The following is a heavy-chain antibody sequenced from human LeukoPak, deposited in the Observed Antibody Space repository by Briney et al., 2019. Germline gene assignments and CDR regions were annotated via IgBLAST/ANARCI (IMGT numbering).Heavy chain of an antibody. CDR2: INPNSGGT. Sequence: ASVKVSCTASGYTFTGYYMHWVRQAPGQGLEWMGWINPNSGGTNYAQKFQGRVTMTRDTSISTAYMELSRLRSDDTAVYYCARVSKQQLARIAFDIWGQGTMVTVSS. J-gene: IGHJ3*02. V-gene: IGHV1-2*02. CDR3: ARVSKQQLARIAFDI. CDR1: GYTFTGYY. D-gene: IGHD6-13*01.